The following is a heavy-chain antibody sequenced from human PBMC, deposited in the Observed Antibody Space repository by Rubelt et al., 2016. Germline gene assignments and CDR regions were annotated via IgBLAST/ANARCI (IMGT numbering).Heavy chain of an antibody. V-gene: IGHV1-69*10. J-gene: IGHJ5*02. CDR1: GYTFTSYG. CDR2: IVPVLNIP. CDR3: ARPGSDHYYDLWFDP. Sequence: QVQLVQSGAEVKKPGASVKVSCKASGYTFTSYGISWVRQAPGQGLEWMGGIVPVLNIPTYSQSFQGRLTITADISTTTAYMELSSLRSDDTAMYYCARPGSDHYYDLWFDPWGQGTLVTVSS. D-gene: IGHD3-22*01.